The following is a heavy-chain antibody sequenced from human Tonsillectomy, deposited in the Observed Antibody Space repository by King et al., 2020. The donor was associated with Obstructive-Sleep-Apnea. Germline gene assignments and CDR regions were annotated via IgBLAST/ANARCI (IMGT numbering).Heavy chain of an antibody. CDR3: ARDLDYYDSMRFAY. CDR1: GYTFTDYY. J-gene: IGHJ4*02. D-gene: IGHD3-22*01. CDR2: INPNSGGT. Sequence: QLVQSGADVKKPGASVKVSCKASGYTFTDYYIHWVRQAPEQGLEWMGWINPNSGGTGYAQKFQGRVTMTRDTSISTAYMDLSRLTSDDTAVYYCARDLDYYDSMRFAYWGQGTLVTVSS. V-gene: IGHV1-2*02.